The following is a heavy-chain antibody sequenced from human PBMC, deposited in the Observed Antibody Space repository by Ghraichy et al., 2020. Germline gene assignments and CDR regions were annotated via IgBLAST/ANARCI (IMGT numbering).Heavy chain of an antibody. V-gene: IGHV3-21*01. CDR2: ISSSSSYI. CDR3: AREGYMVRGVWDY. D-gene: IGHD3-10*01. CDR1: GFTFSSYS. Sequence: GGSLRLSCAASGFTFSSYSMNWVSQAPGKGLEWVSSISSSSSYIYYADSVKGRFTISRDNAKNSLYLQMNSLRAEDTAVYYCAREGYMVRGVWDYWGQGTLVTVSS. J-gene: IGHJ4*02.